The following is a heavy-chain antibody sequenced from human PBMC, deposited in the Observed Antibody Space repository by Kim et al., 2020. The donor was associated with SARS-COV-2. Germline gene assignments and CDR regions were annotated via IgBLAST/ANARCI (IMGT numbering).Heavy chain of an antibody. J-gene: IGHJ4*02. CDR2: IKSKTDGGTI. D-gene: IGHD2-2*01. Sequence: GGSLRLSCAASGFIFRNAWMNWVRQAPGKGLEWVGRIKSKTDGGTIDYAAPVKGRFIVSRDDSKNTLYLQMNSLKTEDTAVYYCTTDVTPYCTGTSCYEVDYWGQGTLVTVSS. CDR3: TTDVTPYCTGTSCYEVDY. CDR1: GFIFRNAW. V-gene: IGHV3-15*01.